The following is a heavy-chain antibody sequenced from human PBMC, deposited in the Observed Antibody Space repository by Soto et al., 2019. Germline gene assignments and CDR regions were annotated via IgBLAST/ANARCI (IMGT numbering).Heavy chain of an antibody. CDR2: VFPTGST. J-gene: IGHJ5*02. CDR3: ARRPTAELPSNWFDP. D-gene: IGHD2-15*01. CDR1: SDSVSSSNW. V-gene: IGHV4-4*02. Sequence: QVQLQESGPGLVKPSGTLSLTCAVSSDSVSSSNWWSWVRQPPGKGLACIGEVFPTGSTNYNPSLMSRVTISVDKSKNHFSLYLSSVTAADTAIYYCARRPTAELPSNWFDPWGQGTLVTVSS.